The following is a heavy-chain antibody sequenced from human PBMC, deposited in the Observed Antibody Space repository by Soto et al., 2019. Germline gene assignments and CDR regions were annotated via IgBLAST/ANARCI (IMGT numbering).Heavy chain of an antibody. CDR1: GFAFSKAW. V-gene: IGHV3-15*07. CDR3: TTDPGCLPAAPFY. CDR2: SKSKTDGGTT. Sequence: PGGALILSCAASGFAFSKAWMNLVRQAPGKGLEWVGRSKSKTDGGTTDYAAPVKGRFTISRDDSKNTLYLQMNSLKTEDTAVYYCTTDPGCLPAAPFYWGQGTLVTVSS. J-gene: IGHJ4*02. D-gene: IGHD2-2*01.